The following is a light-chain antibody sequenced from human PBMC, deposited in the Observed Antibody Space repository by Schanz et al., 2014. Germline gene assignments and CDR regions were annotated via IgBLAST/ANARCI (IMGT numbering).Light chain of an antibody. Sequence: QSALTQPASVSGSPGQSITISCTGTSSDVGSYSLVSWYQQHPGKAPKLMIYEVSKRPSGVPDRFSGSKSGNTASLTVSGLQAEDEADYYCCSYAGDYTDVFGTGTKVTVL. J-gene: IGLJ1*01. CDR3: CSYAGDYTDV. V-gene: IGLV2-23*02. CDR2: EVS. CDR1: SSDVGSYSL.